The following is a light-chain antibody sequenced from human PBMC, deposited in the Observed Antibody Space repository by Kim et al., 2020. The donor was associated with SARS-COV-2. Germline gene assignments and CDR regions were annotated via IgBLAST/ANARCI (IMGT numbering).Light chain of an antibody. CDR1: NIGGKN. J-gene: IGLJ2*01. CDR2: TDS. V-gene: IGLV3-9*01. CDR3: QVWDSNTVV. Sequence: SYELTQPLSVSVALGQTARITCGGNNIGGKNVHWYQQRPGQAPVLVIYTDSKRPSGIPERFSGSNSGNTATLTISGALGGDEADYYCQVWDSNTVVFGGGTQLTVL.